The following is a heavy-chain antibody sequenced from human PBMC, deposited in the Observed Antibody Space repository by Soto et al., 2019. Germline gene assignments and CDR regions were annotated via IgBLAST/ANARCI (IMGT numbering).Heavy chain of an antibody. D-gene: IGHD6-13*01. V-gene: IGHV4-59*01. CDR1: GGSISSYY. CDR3: AREGVSSSWYNYYGMDV. CDR2: IYYSGST. Sequence: QVQLQESGPGLVKPSETLSLTCTVSGGSISSYYWSWIRQPPGKGLEWIGYIYYSGSTNYNPSLKGRGTISVDTSKNQFSLKLSSVTAADTAVYYCAREGVSSSWYNYYGMDVWGQGTTVTVSS. J-gene: IGHJ6*02.